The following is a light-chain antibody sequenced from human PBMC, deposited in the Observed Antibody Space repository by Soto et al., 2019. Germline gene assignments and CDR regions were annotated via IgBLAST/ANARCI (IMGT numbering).Light chain of an antibody. CDR1: NNGVKS. V-gene: IGLV3-21*02. CDR3: HVWDSGSDQGI. J-gene: IGLJ2*01. CDR2: DDS. Sequence: SYVLTQPPSVSVAPGQTARITCGGNNNGVKSVHWYQQKPGQAPVLVVYDDSARPSGIPARFSGSNSGNTATLTVSRVEGGDEADYYCHVWDSGSDQGIFGGGTKLTVL.